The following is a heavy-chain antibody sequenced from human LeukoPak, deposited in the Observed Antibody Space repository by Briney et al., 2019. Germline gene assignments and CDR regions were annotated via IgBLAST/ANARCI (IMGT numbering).Heavy chain of an antibody. CDR1: GYTFTSYD. J-gene: IGHJ6*03. V-gene: IGHV1-69*13. CDR2: IIPIFATT. CDR3: ARGPPLTYDHTPEGYYHYYMDV. D-gene: IGHD1-14*01. Sequence: GASVKVSCKASGYTFTSYDINWVRQAPGQGLEWMGGIIPIFATTNYAQEFQGRVSITADEFTSTVYMELTSLRSDDTGVYYCARGPPLTYDHTPEGYYHYYMDVWGKGTTIIISS.